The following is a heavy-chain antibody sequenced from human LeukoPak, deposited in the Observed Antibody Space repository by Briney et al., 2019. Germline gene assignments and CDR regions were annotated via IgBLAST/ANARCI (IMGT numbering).Heavy chain of an antibody. D-gene: IGHD4-23*01. V-gene: IGHV4-59*01. CDR1: GGSFSGYY. Sequence: SETLSLTCAVYGGSFSGYYWSWIRQSPGKGLQWIGNIYYNGSTSQNPSLKSRVTISVDTSKNQFSLKLSSVTAADTAVYFYARTRVTATYTRPEYLDVWGKGTTVTVSS. CDR2: IYYNGST. CDR3: ARTRVTATYTRPEYLDV. J-gene: IGHJ6*03.